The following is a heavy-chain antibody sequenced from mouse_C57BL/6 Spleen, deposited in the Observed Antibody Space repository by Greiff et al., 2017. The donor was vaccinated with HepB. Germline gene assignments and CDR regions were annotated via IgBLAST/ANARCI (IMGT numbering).Heavy chain of an antibody. V-gene: IGHV5-16*01. D-gene: IGHD3-1*01. Sequence: EVMLVESEGGLVQPGSSMKLSCTASGFTFSDYYMAWVRQVPEKGLEWVANINYDGSSTYYLDSLKSRFIISRDNAKNILYLQMSSLKSEDTATYYCARAVSGYPAWFAYWGQGTLVTVSA. J-gene: IGHJ3*01. CDR1: GFTFSDYY. CDR3: ARAVSGYPAWFAY. CDR2: INYDGSST.